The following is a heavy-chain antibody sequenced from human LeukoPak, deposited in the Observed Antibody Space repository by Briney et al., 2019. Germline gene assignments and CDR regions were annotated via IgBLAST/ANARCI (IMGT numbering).Heavy chain of an antibody. Sequence: AGGSLRLSCAASGFTFSSYAMHWVRQAPGKGLEWVAVISYDGSNKYYADSVKGRFTISRDNSKNTLYLQMNSLRAEDTAVYYCAKDIGLGYCYMDVWGKGTTVTISS. CDR2: ISYDGSNK. CDR1: GFTFSSYA. D-gene: IGHD2-15*01. J-gene: IGHJ6*03. V-gene: IGHV3-30*04. CDR3: AKDIGLGYCYMDV.